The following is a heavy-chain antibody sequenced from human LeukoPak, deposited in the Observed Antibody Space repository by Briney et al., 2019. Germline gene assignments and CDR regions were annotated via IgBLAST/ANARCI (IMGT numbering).Heavy chain of an antibody. Sequence: SSETLSLTCTVSGGSISSYYWSWIRQPAGKGLEWIGRIYTSGSTNYNPSLKSRVTISVDTSKNEFSLKLSSVTAADTAVYYCARAYHSSWYLNWFDPWGQGTLVTVSS. CDR1: GGSISSYY. CDR2: IYTSGST. V-gene: IGHV4-4*07. D-gene: IGHD6-13*01. CDR3: ARAYHSSWYLNWFDP. J-gene: IGHJ5*02.